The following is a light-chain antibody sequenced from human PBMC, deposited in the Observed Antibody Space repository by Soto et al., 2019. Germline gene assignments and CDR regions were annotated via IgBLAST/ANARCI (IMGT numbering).Light chain of an antibody. Sequence: EVVLTQSPATLSVSPGDRATLSCRASQSVSRNLAWYQQKPGQAPRLLIYGASTRATGVPARFSGSGSATEFTLSISSLQSEDVAVYYCQQYGDWPPETFGQGTKVEI. CDR1: QSVSRN. CDR2: GAS. V-gene: IGKV3-15*01. CDR3: QQYGDWPPET. J-gene: IGKJ2*01.